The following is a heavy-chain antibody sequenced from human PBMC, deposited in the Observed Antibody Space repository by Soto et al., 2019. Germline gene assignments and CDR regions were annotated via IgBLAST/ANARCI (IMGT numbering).Heavy chain of an antibody. J-gene: IGHJ4*02. V-gene: IGHV3-30*18. D-gene: IGHD6-19*01. CDR2: ISYDGSNK. CDR3: AKDYGSGWTMGDF. Sequence: QVQFVESGGGVVQPGRSLRLSCAASGFTFSSYGMHWVRQAPGKGLEWLAVISYDGSNKYYADSVKGRFTISRDNSKNTLYLQVNSLRAEDTAMYYCAKDYGSGWTMGDFWGQGTLVTVSS. CDR1: GFTFSSYG.